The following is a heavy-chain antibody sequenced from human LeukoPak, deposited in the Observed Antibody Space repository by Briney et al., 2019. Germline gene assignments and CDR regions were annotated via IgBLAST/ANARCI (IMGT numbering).Heavy chain of an antibody. CDR2: INPSGGST. J-gene: IGHJ6*02. CDR1: GYTFTAYY. CDR3: ARDGVHAYYDYVHPGRGMDV. V-gene: IGHV1-46*01. Sequence: GASVKVSCKTSGYTFTAYYMHWVRQAPGQGLEWMGIINPSGGSTSYAQKFQGRVTMTRDTSTSTVYMELSSLRSEDTAVYYRARDGVHAYYDYVHPGRGMDVWGQGTTVTVSS. D-gene: IGHD3-16*01.